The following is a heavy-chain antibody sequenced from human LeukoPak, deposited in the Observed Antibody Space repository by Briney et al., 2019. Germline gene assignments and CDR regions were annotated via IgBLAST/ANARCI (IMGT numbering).Heavy chain of an antibody. CDR1: GVTFSSNY. Sequence: GGSLILSCAASGVTFSSNYMSWGRQAPGHGREWVSVIYSGGSTSYADPVKSRFTTSRDNSKNTLYLQMNSLRAEDTAVYYCAKVPLWFGDHLQPPYYWGQGPLVTVSS. V-gene: IGHV3-53*01. CDR3: AKVPLWFGDHLQPPYY. CDR2: IYSGGST. J-gene: IGHJ4*02. D-gene: IGHD3-10*01.